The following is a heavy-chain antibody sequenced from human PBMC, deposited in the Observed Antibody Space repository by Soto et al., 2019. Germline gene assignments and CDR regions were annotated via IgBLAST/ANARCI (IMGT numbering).Heavy chain of an antibody. CDR2: IYYSGST. CDR3: ARDSRYYDFCSGYPLDGMDV. J-gene: IGHJ6*02. CDR1: GGSISSYY. Sequence: SETLSLTCTVSGGSISSYYWSWIRQPPGKGLEWIGYIYYSGSTNYNPSLKSRVTISVDTSKNQFSLKLSSVTAADTAVYYCARDSRYYDFCSGYPLDGMDVWGQGTTVTVSS. V-gene: IGHV4-59*01. D-gene: IGHD3-3*01.